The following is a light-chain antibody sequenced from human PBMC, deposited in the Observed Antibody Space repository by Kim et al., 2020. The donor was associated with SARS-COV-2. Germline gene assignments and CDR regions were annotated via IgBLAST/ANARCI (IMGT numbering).Light chain of an antibody. V-gene: IGLV1-51*01. J-gene: IGLJ3*02. CDR3: GTWDSSLSAGL. Sequence: GQKLTISCSGSTSNIGNNYVSWYQQLPGTAPKLLIYDNNKRPSGIPDRFSGSKSGTSATLGITGLQTGDEADYYCGTWDSSLSAGLFGGGTQLTVL. CDR1: TSNIGNNY. CDR2: DNN.